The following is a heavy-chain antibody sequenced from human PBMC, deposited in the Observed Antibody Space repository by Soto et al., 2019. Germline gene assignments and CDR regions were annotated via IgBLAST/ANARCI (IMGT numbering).Heavy chain of an antibody. CDR3: AGVFSPAETPGDDFDY. Sequence: PGGSLRLACAASGFTVSSNYMSWVRQAPGTGLEWVSVIYTGGSTYYADSVKGRFTISGDNSKNTLYLQMNSLRAEDTAVYYCAGVFSPAETPGDDFDYWGQGTLVTVSS. V-gene: IGHV3-66*01. CDR1: GFTVSSNY. J-gene: IGHJ4*02. D-gene: IGHD3-10*01. CDR2: IYTGGST.